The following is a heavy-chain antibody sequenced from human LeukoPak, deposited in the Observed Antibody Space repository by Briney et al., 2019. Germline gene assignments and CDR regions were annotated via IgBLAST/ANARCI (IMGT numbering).Heavy chain of an antibody. V-gene: IGHV4-30-4*01. J-gene: IGHJ4*02. D-gene: IGHD3-22*01. Sequence: SETLSLTCTVSGGSISSGDCYWSWIRQPPGKGLEWIGYIYYSGSTYYNPSLKSRVTISVDTSKNQFSLKLSSVTAADTAVYYCARDYYDSSGYHGLDYWGQGTLVTVSS. CDR1: GGSISSGDCY. CDR3: ARDYYDSSGYHGLDY. CDR2: IYYSGST.